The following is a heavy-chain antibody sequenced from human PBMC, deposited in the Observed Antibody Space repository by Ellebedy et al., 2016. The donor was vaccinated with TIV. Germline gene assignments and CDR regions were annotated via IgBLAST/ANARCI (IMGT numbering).Heavy chain of an antibody. CDR2: LSHDENNK. Sequence: PGGSLRLSCAASGFTFSNYGMHWVRQAPGKGLEWVAVLSHDENNKYYADSVKGRFTMSRDNSKKKLLLQMNSLRTEDTAVYYWARVGRGTYSGAFDFWGQGTLVTVSS. V-gene: IGHV3-30*03. CDR1: GFTFSNYG. CDR3: ARVGRGTYSGAFDF. D-gene: IGHD1-26*01. J-gene: IGHJ4*02.